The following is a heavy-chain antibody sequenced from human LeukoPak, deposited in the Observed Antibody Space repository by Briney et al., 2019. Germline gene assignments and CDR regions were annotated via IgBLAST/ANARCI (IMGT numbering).Heavy chain of an antibody. CDR2: IRYDGSNK. Sequence: PVGSLRLSCAASGFTFSSYGMHWVRQAPGKGLEWVAFIRYDGSNKYYADSVKGRFTISRDNSKNTLYLQMNSLRAEDTAVYYCAKDPPKVGATDYYYYYYMDVWGKGTTVTVSS. V-gene: IGHV3-30*02. CDR1: GFTFSSYG. D-gene: IGHD1-26*01. CDR3: AKDPPKVGATDYYYYYYMDV. J-gene: IGHJ6*03.